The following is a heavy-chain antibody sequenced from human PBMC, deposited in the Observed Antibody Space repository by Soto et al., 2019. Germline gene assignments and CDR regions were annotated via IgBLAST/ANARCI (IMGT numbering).Heavy chain of an antibody. J-gene: IGHJ4*02. D-gene: IGHD6-19*01. CDR3: ARQGVAGL. V-gene: IGHV3-53*01. Sequence: EVQLVESGGGLIQPGGSLRLSCVVSGFSVSSNYMSWIRQAPGQGLEWVSVIYSGGSTDYADSVKGRFTISRDSSTNTIYLQMNSLRGEDTAVYYWARQGVAGLWGQGTLVTVS. CDR2: IYSGGST. CDR1: GFSVSSNY.